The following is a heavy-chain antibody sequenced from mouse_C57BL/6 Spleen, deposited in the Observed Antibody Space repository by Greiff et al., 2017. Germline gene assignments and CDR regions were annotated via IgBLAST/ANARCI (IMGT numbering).Heavy chain of an antibody. CDR3: AREITAVVAGNWYFDV. CDR2: IYPGSGST. V-gene: IGHV1-55*01. D-gene: IGHD1-1*01. CDR1: GYTFTSYW. Sequence: QVQLQQPGAELVKPGASVKMSCKASGYTFTSYWINWVKQRPGQGLAWIGNIYPGSGSTNYNEKFKSKATLTVDTSSSTAYMQLSSLTSEDSAVYYCAREITAVVAGNWYFDVWGTGTTVTVSS. J-gene: IGHJ1*03.